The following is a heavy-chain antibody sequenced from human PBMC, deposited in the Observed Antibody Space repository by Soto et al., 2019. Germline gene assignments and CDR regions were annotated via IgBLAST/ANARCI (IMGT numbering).Heavy chain of an antibody. D-gene: IGHD1-26*01. CDR1: GFTFMIYW. CDR2: IKQDGSEK. V-gene: IGHV3-7*01. J-gene: IGHJ4*02. CDR3: ARAQGGLDY. Sequence: GSRSLSCSASGFTFMIYWMSWVRQAPGKGLEWVANIKQDGSEKYYVDSVKGRFTISRDNAKNSLYLQMNSLRAEDTAVYYCARAQGGLDYWGQGTLVTVSS.